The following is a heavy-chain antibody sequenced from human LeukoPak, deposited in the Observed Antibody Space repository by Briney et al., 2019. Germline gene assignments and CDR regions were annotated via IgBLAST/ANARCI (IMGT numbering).Heavy chain of an antibody. Sequence: GASVKVSCKASGYTFTGYYMHWVRQAPGQGLEWMGWINPNSGGTNYAQKFQGRVTMTRDTSISTAYMELSRPRSDDTAVYYCARAMATVVGAFDIWGQGTMVTVSS. CDR2: INPNSGGT. V-gene: IGHV1-2*02. D-gene: IGHD5-24*01. CDR1: GYTFTGYY. J-gene: IGHJ3*02. CDR3: ARAMATVVGAFDI.